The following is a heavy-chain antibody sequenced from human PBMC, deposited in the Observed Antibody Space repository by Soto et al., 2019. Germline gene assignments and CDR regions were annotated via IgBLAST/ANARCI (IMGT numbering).Heavy chain of an antibody. CDR3: AKGGQLLAEGGGY. Sequence: ESGGGLVQPGRSLRLSCAASGFTFDDYAMHWVRQAPGKGLEWVSGISWNSDSIGYADSVKGRFTISRDNAKNSLYLQMNSLRAEDTALYYCAKGGQLLAEGGGYWGQGTLVTVSS. V-gene: IGHV3-9*01. CDR2: ISWNSDSI. D-gene: IGHD2-2*01. CDR1: GFTFDDYA. J-gene: IGHJ4*02.